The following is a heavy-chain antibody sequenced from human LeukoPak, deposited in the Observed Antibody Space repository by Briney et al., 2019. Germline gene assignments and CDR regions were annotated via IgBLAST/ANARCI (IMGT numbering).Heavy chain of an antibody. D-gene: IGHD3-22*01. CDR2: INPNSGGT. Sequence: ASVKVSCKASGYTFTGYYMHWVRQAPGQGLEWMGWINPNSGGTNYVEKLQGRVTLTRDTSISTAYMELSRLRSDDTAVYYCARAPYYYDSSGYYHSWGQGTLVTVSS. V-gene: IGHV1-2*02. CDR1: GYTFTGYY. J-gene: IGHJ4*02. CDR3: ARAPYYYDSSGYYHS.